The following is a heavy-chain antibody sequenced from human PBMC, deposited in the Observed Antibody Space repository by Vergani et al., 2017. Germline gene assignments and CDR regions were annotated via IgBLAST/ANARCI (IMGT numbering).Heavy chain of an antibody. CDR3: ARGYLGPPRRGVYYYYYMDV. Sequence: QVQLQQWGAGLLKPSETLSLTCAVYGWSFSGYYWSWIRQPPGKGLDGIGEINHSGSTNYNPSLKSRVTISVNTSKNQFSLKLSSVTAADTAVYYCARGYLGPPRRGVYYYYYMDVWGKGTTVTVSS. CDR2: INHSGST. D-gene: IGHD2/OR15-2a*01. J-gene: IGHJ6*03. CDR1: GWSFSGYY. V-gene: IGHV4-34*01.